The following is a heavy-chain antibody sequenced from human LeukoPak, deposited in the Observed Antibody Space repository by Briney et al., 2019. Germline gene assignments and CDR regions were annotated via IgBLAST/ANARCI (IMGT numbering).Heavy chain of an antibody. D-gene: IGHD6-19*01. Sequence: PGGSLRLSCAASGFTFSSYSMNWVRQAPGKGLEWVPSISSSSSYIYYADSVKGRFTISRDNAKNSLYLQMNSLRAEDTAVYYCARADSSGWYGGTYYFDYWGQGTLVTVSS. J-gene: IGHJ4*02. CDR3: ARADSSGWYGGTYYFDY. CDR1: GFTFSSYS. CDR2: ISSSSSYI. V-gene: IGHV3-21*01.